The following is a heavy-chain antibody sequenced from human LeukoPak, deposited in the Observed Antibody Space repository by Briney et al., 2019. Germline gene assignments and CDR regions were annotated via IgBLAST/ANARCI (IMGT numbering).Heavy chain of an antibody. CDR3: ARSITPMDGAFDI. D-gene: IGHD3-10*01. CDR2: IIPIFGTA. J-gene: IGHJ3*02. Sequence: SVKVSCKASGGTLSSYAISWVRQAPGQGLEWMGGIIPIFGTANYAQKFQGRVTITTDESTSTAYMELSSLRSEDTAVYYCARSITPMDGAFDIWGQGTMVTVSS. CDR1: GGTLSSYA. V-gene: IGHV1-69*05.